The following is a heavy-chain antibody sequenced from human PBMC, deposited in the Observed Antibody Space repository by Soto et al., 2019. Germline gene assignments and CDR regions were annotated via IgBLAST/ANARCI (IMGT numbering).Heavy chain of an antibody. Sequence: VASVKVSCKASGYTFTSYGISWVRQAPGQGLEWMGWISAYNGNTNYAQKLQGRVTMTTDTSTSTAYMELRSLRSDDTAVYYCARDNYDSSGYYPSDAFDIWGQGTMVTVSS. V-gene: IGHV1-18*04. CDR3: ARDNYDSSGYYPSDAFDI. CDR1: GYTFTSYG. D-gene: IGHD3-22*01. CDR2: ISAYNGNT. J-gene: IGHJ3*02.